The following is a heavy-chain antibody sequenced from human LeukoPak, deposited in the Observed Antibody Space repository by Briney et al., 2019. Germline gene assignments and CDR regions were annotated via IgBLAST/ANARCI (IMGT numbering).Heavy chain of an antibody. CDR1: GGSISSSSYY. J-gene: IGHJ4*02. CDR2: IYYSGST. V-gene: IGHV4-39*07. Sequence: SETLSLTCTVSGGSISSSSYYWGWIRQPPGKGLEWIGSIYYSGSTYYNPSLKSRVTISVDTSKNQFSLKLSSVTAADSAVYYCARVRSYYTFDYWGQGTLVTVSS. D-gene: IGHD1-26*01. CDR3: ARVRSYYTFDY.